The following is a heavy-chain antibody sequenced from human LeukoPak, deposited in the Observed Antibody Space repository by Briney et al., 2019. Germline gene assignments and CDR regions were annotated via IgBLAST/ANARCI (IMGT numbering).Heavy chain of an antibody. CDR1: GFTFSTNA. CDR2: IWYDGSNK. CDR3: ARGTYYYDSSGYYFDI. D-gene: IGHD3-22*01. Sequence: AGGSLRLSCAASGFTFSTNAMSWVRQAPGKGLEWVAVIWYDGSNKYYADSVKGRFTISRDNSKNTLYLQMNSLGAEDTAVYYCARGTYYYDSSGYYFDIWGQGTMVTVSS. V-gene: IGHV3-33*08. J-gene: IGHJ3*02.